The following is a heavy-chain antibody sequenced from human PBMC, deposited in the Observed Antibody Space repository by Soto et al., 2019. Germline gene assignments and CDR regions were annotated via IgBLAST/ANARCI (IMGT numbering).Heavy chain of an antibody. V-gene: IGHV1-69*01. CDR3: AKEAGDL. CDR1: GGTFNTYA. J-gene: IGHJ5*02. CDR2: IIPIFGIK. Sequence: QMQLVQSGAEVKERGSSVKISCKTSGGTFNTYALTWVRQAPGQGLEWIGGIIPIFGIKNVAQRFQGRVTINADESLTTAYMEMNSLRSDDTAVYYCAKEAGDLWGQGTLVTVSS. D-gene: IGHD3-10*01.